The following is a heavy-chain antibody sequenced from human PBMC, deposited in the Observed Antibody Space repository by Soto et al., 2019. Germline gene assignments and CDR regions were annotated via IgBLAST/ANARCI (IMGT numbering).Heavy chain of an antibody. CDR3: ARTVSGSWKVYFAY. D-gene: IGHD6-13*01. Sequence: GGSLRLSCAASGFTFSSYIMNWVRQAPGKGLEWVSSISSSSSYIYYADPVKGRFTISRDNAKNSLYLQMNSLRAEDTAVYYCARTVSGSWKVYFAYWGKGTLFTVSS. J-gene: IGHJ4*02. V-gene: IGHV3-21*01. CDR1: GFTFSSYI. CDR2: ISSSSSYI.